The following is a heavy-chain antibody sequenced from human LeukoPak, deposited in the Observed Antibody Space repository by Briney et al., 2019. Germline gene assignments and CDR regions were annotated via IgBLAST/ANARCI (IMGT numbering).Heavy chain of an antibody. CDR1: GYTFTSYG. V-gene: IGHV1-18*01. CDR2: ISAYNGNT. Sequence: ASVKVSCKASGYTFTSYGISWVRQAPGQGLEWTGWISAYNGNTNYAQKLQGRVTMTTDTSTSTAYMELRSLRSDDTAVYYCARDEGYYDFWSGYWGYYYGMDVWGQGTTVTVSS. D-gene: IGHD3-3*01. CDR3: ARDEGYYDFWSGYWGYYYGMDV. J-gene: IGHJ6*02.